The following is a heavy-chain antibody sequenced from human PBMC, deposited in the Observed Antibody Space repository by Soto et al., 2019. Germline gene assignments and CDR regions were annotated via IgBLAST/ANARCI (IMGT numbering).Heavy chain of an antibody. D-gene: IGHD6-13*01. CDR3: ASYGYSSSWRKSYFDY. J-gene: IGHJ4*02. CDR1: GGSISSSNW. Sequence: PSETLSLTCAVSGGSISSSNWWSWVRQPPGKGLEWIGEIYHSGSTNYNPSLKSRVTISVDKSKNQFSLKLSSVTAADTAVYYCASYGYSSSWRKSYFDYWGQGTLVTVSS. V-gene: IGHV4-4*02. CDR2: IYHSGST.